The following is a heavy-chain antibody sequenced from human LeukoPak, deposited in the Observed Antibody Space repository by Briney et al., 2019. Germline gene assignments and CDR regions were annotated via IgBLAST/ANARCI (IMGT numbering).Heavy chain of an antibody. J-gene: IGHJ6*02. CDR2: ISDDGSRQ. CDR3: ARAYRFGPNNYYYGMDV. Sequence: SGGSLRLSCAASGFTFSSYGIHWGRQAPGKGLEWVAFISDDGSRQHYADSVKGRFTISRDNAKNTLYLQMNSLRAEDTAVYYCARAYRFGPNNYYYGMDVWGQGTTVTVSS. D-gene: IGHD5-18*01. CDR1: GFTFSSYG. V-gene: IGHV3-30*03.